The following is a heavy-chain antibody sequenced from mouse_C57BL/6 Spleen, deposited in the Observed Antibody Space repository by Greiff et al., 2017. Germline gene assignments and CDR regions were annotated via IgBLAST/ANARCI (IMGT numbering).Heavy chain of an antibody. CDR2: INPNNGGT. Sequence: EVQLQQSGPELVKPGASVKISCKASGYTFTDYYMNWVKQSHGKSLEWIGDINPNNGGTSYNQKFKGKATLTVDKSSSTAYMELRSLTSEDSAVYYCARWFYDYYAMDYWGQGTSVTVSS. V-gene: IGHV1-26*01. CDR3: ARWFYDYYAMDY. D-gene: IGHD1-1*01. J-gene: IGHJ4*01. CDR1: GYTFTDYY.